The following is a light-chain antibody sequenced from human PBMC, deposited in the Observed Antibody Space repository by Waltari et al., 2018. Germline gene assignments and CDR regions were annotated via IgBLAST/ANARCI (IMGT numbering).Light chain of an antibody. CDR2: DVS. Sequence: QSALTQPASVSGSPGQSITISCTGTNSDIDAYDYVSWYQQHPGKAPKLILYDVSGRTSGISKRFSGSKSDNTASLTISGLQDEDEADYYCSSYATSNTVVFGGGTKVTVL. CDR1: NSDIDAYDY. J-gene: IGLJ2*01. CDR3: SSYATSNTVV. V-gene: IGLV2-14*03.